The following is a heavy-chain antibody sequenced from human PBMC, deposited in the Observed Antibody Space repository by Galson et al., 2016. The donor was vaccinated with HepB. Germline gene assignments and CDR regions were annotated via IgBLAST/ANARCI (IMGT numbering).Heavy chain of an antibody. J-gene: IGHJ4*02. D-gene: IGHD1-26*01. CDR2: ISGSGGST. Sequence: SLRLSCAASGFALRSYAMSWVRQGPGKGLEWVSSISGSGGSTYYADSVKGRFTISRDNSNNTVYLQMNSLRADDTAVYYCAKDANRYSGSYYFDYWGQGTLVTVSS. CDR3: AKDANRYSGSYYFDY. V-gene: IGHV3-23*01. CDR1: GFALRSYA.